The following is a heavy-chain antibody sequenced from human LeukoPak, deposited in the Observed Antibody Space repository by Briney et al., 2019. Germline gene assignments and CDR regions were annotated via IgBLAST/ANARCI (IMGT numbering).Heavy chain of an antibody. CDR2: ISSSSTYI. V-gene: IGHV3-21*01. CDR1: GFSFSSYN. J-gene: IGHJ1*01. Sequence: GGSLRLSCAASGFSFSSYNMNWVRQAPGKGLQWVSSISSSSTYIYYADSVKGRFTISRDNAKNSLYLQMNSLRAEDTAIYYCARDPPSFQHWGQGTLVTVSS. CDR3: ARDPPSFQH.